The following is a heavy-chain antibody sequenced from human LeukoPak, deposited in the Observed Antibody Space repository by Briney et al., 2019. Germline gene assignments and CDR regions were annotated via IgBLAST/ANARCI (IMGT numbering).Heavy chain of an antibody. D-gene: IGHD1-26*01. CDR2: IRSNSDYI. CDR1: GFTFNRNV. V-gene: IGHV3-21*01. CDR3: ARAELPLDFDF. J-gene: IGHJ3*01. Sequence: GGSLRLSCAASGFTFNRNVMSWVRQAPGKGLEWVSSIRSNSDYIHYADSVKGRFTISTDNANNSVYLQMNSLRVEDTAMYYCARAELPLDFDFWGQGTMVTVSS.